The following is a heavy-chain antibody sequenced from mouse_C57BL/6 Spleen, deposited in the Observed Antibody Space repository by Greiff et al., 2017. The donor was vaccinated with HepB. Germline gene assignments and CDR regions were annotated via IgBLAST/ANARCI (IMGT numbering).Heavy chain of an antibody. D-gene: IGHD4-1*01. V-gene: IGHV5-9-1*02. CDR2: ISSGGDYI. Sequence: EVQLVESGEGLVKPGGSLKLSCAASGFTFSSYAMSWVRQTPEKRLEWVAYISSGGDYIYYADTVKGRFTISRDNARNTLYLQMSSLKSEDTAMYYCTRGKTGTGWYFDVWGTGTTVTVSS. CDR3: TRGKTGTGWYFDV. J-gene: IGHJ1*03. CDR1: GFTFSSYA.